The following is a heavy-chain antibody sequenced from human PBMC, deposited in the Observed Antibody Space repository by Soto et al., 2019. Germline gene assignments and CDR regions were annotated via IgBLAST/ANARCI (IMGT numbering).Heavy chain of an antibody. CDR1: GDTFNSYV. D-gene: IGHD5-18*01. V-gene: IGHV1-69*01. CDR3: TRSYGYTFGGSLDN. CDR2: IITAFGTT. Sequence: QVQLVQSGPEVKKPGSSVKVPCKASGDTFNSYVITWVRQAPGQGLEWLGGIITAFGTTSYAQNFQDRLPITPDDAATPDHMELSSLTSDDTAMYYCTRSYGYTFGGSLDNWGQGNLVTVSS. J-gene: IGHJ4*02.